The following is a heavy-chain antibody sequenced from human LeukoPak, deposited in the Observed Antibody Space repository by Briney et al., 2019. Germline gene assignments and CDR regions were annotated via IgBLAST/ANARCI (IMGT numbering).Heavy chain of an antibody. D-gene: IGHD6-13*01. CDR2: IDIDGTGT. J-gene: IGHJ2*01. CDR1: GFTFTNYW. CDR3: ARDRRTAAGTRNWYFDL. V-gene: IGHV3-74*01. Sequence: GGSLRLSCAASGFTFTNYWMHWVRQAPGKGLVWVSRIDIDGTGTSYADSVKGRFTISRDNAKNTVSLQMNSLRAEDTAVYYCARDRRTAAGTRNWYFDLWGRGTLVTVSS.